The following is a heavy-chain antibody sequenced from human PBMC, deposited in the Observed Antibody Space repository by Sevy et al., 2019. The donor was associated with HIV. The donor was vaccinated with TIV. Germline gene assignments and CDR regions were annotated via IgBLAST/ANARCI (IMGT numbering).Heavy chain of an antibody. Sequence: GGSLRLSCAVSGFTFSSYSMNWVRQAPGKGLEWVSFISTNGTYKHYADSVKGRFTKSRDNAKNSIFLQMNSLRAEDTAVYYCARDLNDYNNYMYSFDYWGQGTLVTVSS. CDR3: ARDLNDYNNYMYSFDY. CDR2: ISTNGTYK. CDR1: GFTFSSYS. J-gene: IGHJ4*02. V-gene: IGHV3-21*01. D-gene: IGHD4-4*01.